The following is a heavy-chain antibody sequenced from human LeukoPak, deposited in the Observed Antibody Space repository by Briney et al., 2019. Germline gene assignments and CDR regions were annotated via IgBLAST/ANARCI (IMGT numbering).Heavy chain of an antibody. D-gene: IGHD4-11*01. CDR2: IKQDGSES. Sequence: GGSLRLSCAASGFSFSSYWMSWVRQAPGKGLEWVANIKQDGSESNYVGSVKGRFTISRDNARNSLYLQMNSLRAEDTAVYYCAKDSYSKGDYWGQGTLVTVSS. J-gene: IGHJ4*02. V-gene: IGHV3-7*05. CDR3: AKDSYSKGDY. CDR1: GFSFSSYW.